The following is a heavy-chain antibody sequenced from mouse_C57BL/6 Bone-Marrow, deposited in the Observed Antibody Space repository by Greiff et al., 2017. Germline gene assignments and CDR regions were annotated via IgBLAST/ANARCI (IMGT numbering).Heavy chain of an antibody. CDR2: INPSSGYT. CDR3: APDYGSSCSWFAY. D-gene: IGHD1-1*01. CDR1: GYTFTSYW. V-gene: IGHV1-7*01. Sequence: QVQLQQSGAELAKPGASVKLSCKASGYTFTSYWMHWVKQRPGQGLEWIGYINPSSGYTKYNQKFKDKATLTADKSSSTAYMQLSSLTYEDSAVYYCAPDYGSSCSWFAYWGQGTLVTVSA. J-gene: IGHJ3*01.